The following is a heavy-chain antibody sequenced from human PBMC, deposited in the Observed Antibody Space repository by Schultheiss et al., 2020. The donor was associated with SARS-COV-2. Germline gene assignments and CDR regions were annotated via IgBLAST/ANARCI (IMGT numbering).Heavy chain of an antibody. V-gene: IGHV4-31*01. CDR1: GGSISSGGYY. Sequence: SETLSLTCTVSGGSISSGGYYWSWIRQHPGKGLEWIGYIYYSGSTYYNPSLKSLVTISVDTSKNQFSLKLSSVTAADTAVYYCARINCSGGSCFSIYYYYGMDVWGQGTTVTVSS. J-gene: IGHJ6*02. CDR3: ARINCSGGSCFSIYYYYGMDV. D-gene: IGHD2-15*01. CDR2: IYYSGST.